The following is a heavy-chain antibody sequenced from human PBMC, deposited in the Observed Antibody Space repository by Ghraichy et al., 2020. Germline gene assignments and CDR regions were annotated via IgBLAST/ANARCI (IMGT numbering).Heavy chain of an antibody. D-gene: IGHD6-13*01. CDR3: AKGTVEQQLELADY. V-gene: IGHV3-23*01. CDR2: ISGGTGST. CDR1: GFSFSNYV. Sequence: GESLNISCAASGFSFSNYVMSWVRQAPGRGLQWVSAISGGTGSTYYADSVKGRFTISRDNSKNTLYLQMNSLRAEDTALYYCAKGTVEQQLELADYWGQGTLVTVSS. J-gene: IGHJ4*02.